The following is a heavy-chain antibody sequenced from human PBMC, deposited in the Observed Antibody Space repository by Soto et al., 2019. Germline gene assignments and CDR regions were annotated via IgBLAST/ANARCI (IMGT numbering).Heavy chain of an antibody. J-gene: IGHJ5*02. Sequence: QVQLQQWGAGLLKPSETLSLTCAVYGGSFSGYYWNWIRQPPGKGLEWIGEIDHSGYTNYNPSLKIRVTVSVDTSKNQFSLRLTAVTAADTAVYYCALVRDWFDPCGQGTLGTVSS. D-gene: IGHD2-2*01. V-gene: IGHV4-34*01. CDR3: ALVRDWFDP. CDR2: IDHSGYT. CDR1: GGSFSGYY.